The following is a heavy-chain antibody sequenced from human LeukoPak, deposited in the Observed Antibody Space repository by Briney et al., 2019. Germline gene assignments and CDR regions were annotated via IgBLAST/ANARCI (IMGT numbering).Heavy chain of an antibody. CDR3: ARAPYDSSGYYLGGFFDY. V-gene: IGHV3-48*04. Sequence: GGSLRLSCAASGFTFSSYSMNWVRQAPGKGLEWVSYISSSSSTIYYADSVKGRFTISRDNAKNSLYLQMNSLRAEDTALYYCARAPYDSSGYYLGGFFDYWGQGTLVTVSS. D-gene: IGHD3-22*01. CDR1: GFTFSSYS. J-gene: IGHJ4*02. CDR2: ISSSSSTI.